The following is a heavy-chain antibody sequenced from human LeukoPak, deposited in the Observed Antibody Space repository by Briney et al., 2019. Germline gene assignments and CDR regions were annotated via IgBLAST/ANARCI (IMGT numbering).Heavy chain of an antibody. CDR3: ARRYCSGGSCPARHDAFDI. CDR2: IKQDGSEK. J-gene: IGHJ3*02. CDR1: GFTFSSYW. V-gene: IGHV3-7*01. Sequence: GGSLRLSCAASGFTFSSYWMSWVRQAPGKGREWVANIKQDGSEKYYVDSVKGRFTISRDNAKNSLYLQMNSLRAEDTAVYYCARRYCSGGSCPARHDAFDIWGQGTMVTVSS. D-gene: IGHD2-15*01.